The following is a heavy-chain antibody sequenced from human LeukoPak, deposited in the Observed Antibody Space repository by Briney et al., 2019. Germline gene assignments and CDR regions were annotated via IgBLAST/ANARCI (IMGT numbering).Heavy chain of an antibody. V-gene: IGHV1-2*02. Sequence: ASVKVSCKASGYTFTGYYMHWVRQAPGQGLEWMGWINPNSGGTNYAQKFQGRVTMTRDTSISTAYMELSRLRSDDTAVYYCARVLSRYDGSGYYGYWGQGTLVTVSS. D-gene: IGHD3-22*01. CDR1: GYTFTGYY. J-gene: IGHJ4*02. CDR3: ARVLSRYDGSGYYGY. CDR2: INPNSGGT.